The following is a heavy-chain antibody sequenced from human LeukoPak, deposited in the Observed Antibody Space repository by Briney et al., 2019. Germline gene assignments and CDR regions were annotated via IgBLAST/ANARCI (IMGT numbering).Heavy chain of an antibody. D-gene: IGHD3-10*01. J-gene: IGHJ4*02. CDR3: AKDSQLYGSGSYIFDY. Sequence: GGSLRLSCAASGFTFSSYAMSWVRQAPGKGLEWVSGISDSGGSTYYADSVKGRFTISRDNSKNTLYLQMNSLRAEDTAAYYCAKDSQLYGSGSYIFDYWGQGTLVTVCS. CDR1: GFTFSSYA. V-gene: IGHV3-23*01. CDR2: ISDSGGST.